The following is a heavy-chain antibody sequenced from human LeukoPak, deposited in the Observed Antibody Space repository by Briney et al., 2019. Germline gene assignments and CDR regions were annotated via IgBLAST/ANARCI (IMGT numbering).Heavy chain of an antibody. CDR2: ISAYNGNT. Sequence: GASVKVSCRASGYIFSSYGINWMRQAPGQGPEWMGWISAYNGNTNYAQNFQGRVTMTTDTPTSTAYMELRSLRSDDTAVYYCARDLGAAGTLSFFDYWGQGTLVTVSS. J-gene: IGHJ4*02. V-gene: IGHV1-18*04. CDR3: ARDLGAAGTLSFFDY. D-gene: IGHD6-13*01. CDR1: GYIFSSYG.